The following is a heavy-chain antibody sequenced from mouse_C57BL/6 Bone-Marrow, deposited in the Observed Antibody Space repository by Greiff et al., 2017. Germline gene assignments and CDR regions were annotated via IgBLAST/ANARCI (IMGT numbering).Heavy chain of an antibody. V-gene: IGHV5-2*01. J-gene: IGHJ1*03. Sequence: EVKLMESGGGLVQPGESLKLSCESNEYEFPSHDMSWVRKTPENRLELVAAINSDGGSTYYPATMERRFIISRDNTKKTLYLQMSSLRSEDTALYYCARHITTVVARYFDVWGTGTTVTVSS. CDR2: INSDGGST. CDR3: ARHITTVVARYFDV. D-gene: IGHD1-1*01. CDR1: EYEFPSHD.